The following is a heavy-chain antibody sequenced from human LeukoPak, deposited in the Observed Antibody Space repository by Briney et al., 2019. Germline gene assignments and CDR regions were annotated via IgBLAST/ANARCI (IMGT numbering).Heavy chain of an antibody. Sequence: GGSLRLSCAASGFTFSSYSMNWVRQAPGKGLEWVSSISSSSSYIYYADSVKGRFTISRDNAKTSLYLQMNSLRAEDTAVYYCASHNDYDFWSGYYQQGAYDYYYMDVWGKGTTVTVSS. J-gene: IGHJ6*03. CDR1: GFTFSSYS. D-gene: IGHD3-3*01. CDR2: ISSSSSYI. CDR3: ASHNDYDFWSGYYQQGAYDYYYMDV. V-gene: IGHV3-21*01.